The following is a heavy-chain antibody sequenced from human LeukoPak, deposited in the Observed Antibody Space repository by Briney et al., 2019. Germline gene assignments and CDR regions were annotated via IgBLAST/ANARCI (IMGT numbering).Heavy chain of an antibody. CDR1: GGSFSDDY. CDR3: ARGGSTVTTFSLIYQLTSAFDI. V-gene: IGHV4-34*01. CDR2: INHSGTT. J-gene: IGHJ3*02. D-gene: IGHD4-17*01. Sequence: SETLSLSCAVYGGSFSDDYWSWSRQPPGKGMEWIGEINHSGTTNYNPSLKSRVTISVDTSKNQFSLKLSSVTAADTAVYYCARGGSTVTTFSLIYQLTSAFDIWGQGTMVTVSS.